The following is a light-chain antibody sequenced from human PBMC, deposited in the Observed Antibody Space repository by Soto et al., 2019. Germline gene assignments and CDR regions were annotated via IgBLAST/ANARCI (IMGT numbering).Light chain of an antibody. J-gene: IGLJ3*02. V-gene: IGLV1-44*01. CDR1: TSTIGSNF. Sequence: QSVLTQPPSASGTPGQGVTISCSGSTSTIGSNFVIWYQQLPGTAPKLLIYSNNKRPSGVPDRFSGSKSGTSASLAISGRQSEDEADYYCAAWDDTLNGWVFGGGTKLTVL. CDR2: SNN. CDR3: AAWDDTLNGWV.